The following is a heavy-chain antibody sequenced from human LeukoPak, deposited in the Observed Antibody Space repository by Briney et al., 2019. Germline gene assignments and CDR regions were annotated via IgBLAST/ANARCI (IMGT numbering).Heavy chain of an antibody. CDR1: GYTLTEFY. Sequence: EASVNVSCDISGYTLTEFYIYWVRQAPGQGLEWMGWISPNSGGTNYAQKFQGRVTMTRDTSISTAYMELSRLSSDDTAVYYCARGDSSRGYYYMDVWGKGTTVTVSS. D-gene: IGHD2-21*01. V-gene: IGHV1-2*02. J-gene: IGHJ6*03. CDR3: ARGDSSRGYYYMDV. CDR2: ISPNSGGT.